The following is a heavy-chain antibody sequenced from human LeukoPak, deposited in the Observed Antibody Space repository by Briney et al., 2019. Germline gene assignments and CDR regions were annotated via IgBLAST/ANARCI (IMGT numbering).Heavy chain of an antibody. CDR1: GGTFSSYA. V-gene: IGHV3-30-3*01. CDR3: AREGSGLDDAFDI. Sequence: SCKASGGTFSSYAMHWVRQAPGKGLEWVAVISYDGSNKYYADSVKGRFTISRDNSKNTLYLQMNSLRAEDTAVYYCAREGSGLDDAFDIWGQGTMVTVSS. J-gene: IGHJ3*02. D-gene: IGHD6-19*01. CDR2: ISYDGSNK.